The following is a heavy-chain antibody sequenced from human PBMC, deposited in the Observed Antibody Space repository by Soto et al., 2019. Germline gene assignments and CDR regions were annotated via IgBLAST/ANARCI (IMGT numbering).Heavy chain of an antibody. J-gene: IGHJ4*02. CDR1: GFTFSSYA. CDR2: ISGSGDRT. CDR3: AKASTYDYIWGSYRYYFDY. D-gene: IGHD3-16*02. Sequence: PGGSLRLSCAASGFTFSSYAMSWVRQPPGKGLEWVSGISGSGDRTHYADSLKGRFTISRDNFKNTLYLQMNSLRAEDTAVYYCAKASTYDYIWGSYRYYFDYWGQGTLVTVSS. V-gene: IGHV3-23*01.